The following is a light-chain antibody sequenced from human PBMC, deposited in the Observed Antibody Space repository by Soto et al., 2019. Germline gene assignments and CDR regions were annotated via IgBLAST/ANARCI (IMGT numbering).Light chain of an antibody. J-gene: IGKJ2*01. Sequence: ESVLTQSPGTLSLSPGERATLSCRASQSVTNRDFAWYQQRPGQAPRLLIYGISNRATGIPDRFSGSGSGTYFTLTISILEPEDFVVYYCQQYSSLPHTFGHGTPLEFK. CDR2: GIS. CDR3: QQYSSLPHT. V-gene: IGKV3-20*01. CDR1: QSVTNRD.